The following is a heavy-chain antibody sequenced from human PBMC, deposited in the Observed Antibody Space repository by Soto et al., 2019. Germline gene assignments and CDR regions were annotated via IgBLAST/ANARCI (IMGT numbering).Heavy chain of an antibody. D-gene: IGHD3-10*01. V-gene: IGHV4-34*01. J-gene: IGHJ4*02. Sequence: QVQLQQWGAGLLKPSETLSLTCGVNGGSFSGYYWTWIRQSPRKGLEWIGEIDHAGSTDYNPSLKSRLTISVDTAERQFSLILTSVTAADTGVYFSARGSGVPLDYWGQGILVTVSS. CDR3: ARGSGVPLDY. CDR2: IDHAGST. CDR1: GGSFSGYY.